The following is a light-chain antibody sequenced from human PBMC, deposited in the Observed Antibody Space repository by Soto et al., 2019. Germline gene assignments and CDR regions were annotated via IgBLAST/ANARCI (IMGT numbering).Light chain of an antibody. V-gene: IGLV2-14*01. Sequence: QSALTQPASVSGSPGQSITISCTGTSSDVGGYNYVSWYQQHPGKAPKLMIYEVSNRPSGVSNRFSGSKSGNTASLTISGLQAEDEADYDCSSYTSSSNVGFGGGTKLTVL. CDR1: SSDVGGYNY. CDR3: SSYTSSSNVG. CDR2: EVS. J-gene: IGLJ2*01.